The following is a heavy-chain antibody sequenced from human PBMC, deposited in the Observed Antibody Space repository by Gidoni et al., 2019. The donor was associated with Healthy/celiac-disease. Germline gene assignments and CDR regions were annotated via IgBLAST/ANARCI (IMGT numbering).Heavy chain of an antibody. J-gene: IGHJ4*02. V-gene: IGHV3-21*01. CDR3: ARVETDGDYGSPFDY. CDR2: ISSSSSYI. D-gene: IGHD4-17*01. CDR1: GFTFSSYS. Sequence: EVQLVESGGGLVKPGGSLRLSCAASGFTFSSYSMNWVRQAPGKGLEWVSSISSSSSYIYYADSVKGRFTISRDNAKNSLYLQMNSLRAEDTAVYYCARVETDGDYGSPFDYWGQGTLVTVSS.